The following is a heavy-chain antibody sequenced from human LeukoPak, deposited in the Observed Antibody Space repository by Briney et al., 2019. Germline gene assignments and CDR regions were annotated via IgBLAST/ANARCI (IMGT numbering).Heavy chain of an antibody. V-gene: IGHV1-2*02. J-gene: IGHJ4*02. CDR1: GYTFTGNY. CDR3: ARAKLRYFDWLLASSPYFDY. Sequence: GASVKVSCKASGYTFTGNYIHWVRQAPGQGLEWMGWISPNSGGTNYAQKFQGRVTMTRDTSISTAYMELSRLRSDDTAVYYCARAKLRYFDWLLASSPYFDYWGQGTLVTVSS. CDR2: ISPNSGGT. D-gene: IGHD3-9*01.